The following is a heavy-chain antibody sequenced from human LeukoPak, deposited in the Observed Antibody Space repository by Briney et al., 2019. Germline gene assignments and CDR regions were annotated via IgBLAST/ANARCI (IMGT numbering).Heavy chain of an antibody. Sequence: SETLSLTCTVSGGSISSSSYYWGWIRQPPGKGLEWIGSIYYSGSTYYNPSLKSRVTISVDESKNQFSLKLSSVTAADTAVYYCARDQGYSSSFDPWGQGTLVTVSS. J-gene: IGHJ5*02. CDR2: IYYSGST. D-gene: IGHD6-13*01. CDR1: GGSISSSSYY. V-gene: IGHV4-39*07. CDR3: ARDQGYSSSFDP.